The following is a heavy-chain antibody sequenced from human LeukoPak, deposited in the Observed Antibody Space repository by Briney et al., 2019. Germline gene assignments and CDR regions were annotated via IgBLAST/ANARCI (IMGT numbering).Heavy chain of an antibody. CDR2: INHSGST. CDR3: ARVSSSSWT. Sequence: SETLSLTCAVYGGSFSGYYWSWIRQPPGKGLEWIGEINHSGSTNYNPSLKSRVTISVDKSKNQFSLKLSSVTAADTAVYYCARVSSSSWTWGQGTLVTVSS. V-gene: IGHV4-34*01. D-gene: IGHD6-13*01. J-gene: IGHJ5*02. CDR1: GGSFSGYY.